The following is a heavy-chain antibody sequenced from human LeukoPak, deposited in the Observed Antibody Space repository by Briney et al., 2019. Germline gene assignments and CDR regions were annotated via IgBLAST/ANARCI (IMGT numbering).Heavy chain of an antibody. J-gene: IGHJ4*02. CDR2: IWLDGSAT. CDR1: GFGFSSYD. Sequence: PGGSLRLSCAASGFGFSSYDMHWVRQAPGKGLEWVAIIWLDGSATYYGDSVKGRFTISRDNSNNTLYLQMNSLRVEDTAVYYCARDLNREDFDYWGQGTLVTASS. CDR3: ARDLNREDFDY. D-gene: IGHD1-14*01. V-gene: IGHV3-33*01.